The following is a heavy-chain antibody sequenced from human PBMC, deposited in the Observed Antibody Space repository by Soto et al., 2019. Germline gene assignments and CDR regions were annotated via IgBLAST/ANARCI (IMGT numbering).Heavy chain of an antibody. V-gene: IGHV4-4*02. CDR2: ISHSGSS. D-gene: IGHD3-22*01. CDR3: ARGSYYYDSSGYYHY. J-gene: IGHJ4*02. Sequence: SETLSLTCAVPGGSISSSNWWNWVRQPPGKGLEWIGEISHSGSSNYNPSLKSRITMSVDTSKNQFSLKLSSVTAADTAVYYCARGSYYYDSSGYYHYWGQGTLVTVSS. CDR1: GGSISSSNW.